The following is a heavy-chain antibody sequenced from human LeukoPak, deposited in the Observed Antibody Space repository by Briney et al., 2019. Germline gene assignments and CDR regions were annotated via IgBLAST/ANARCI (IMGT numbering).Heavy chain of an antibody. CDR3: ARDRTTGTTPYTDFDY. CDR1: AFSLNAYN. Sequence: GGSLRLSCAASAFSLNAYNMNWVRQAPGKGLEWVSSISYTGTYIYYADSVKGRFTISRDNAKNSLYLQMNSLRAEDTAVYYCARDRTTGTTPYTDFDYWGQGTLVTVSS. CDR2: ISYTGTYI. V-gene: IGHV3-21*01. D-gene: IGHD1-1*01. J-gene: IGHJ4*02.